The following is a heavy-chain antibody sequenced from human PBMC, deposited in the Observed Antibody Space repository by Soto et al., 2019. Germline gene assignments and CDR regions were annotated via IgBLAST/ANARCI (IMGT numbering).Heavy chain of an antibody. CDR1: GGTFSSYT. D-gene: IGHD3-16*02. CDR3: ARPGQITFGGVIVNYFDY. V-gene: IGHV1-18*01. Sequence: GASVKVSCKASGGTFSSYTISWVRQAPGQGLEWMGWISAYNGNTNYAQKLQGRVTMTTDTSTSTAYMELRSLRSDDTAVYYCARPGQITFGGVIVNYFDYWGQGTLVTVSS. J-gene: IGHJ4*02. CDR2: ISAYNGNT.